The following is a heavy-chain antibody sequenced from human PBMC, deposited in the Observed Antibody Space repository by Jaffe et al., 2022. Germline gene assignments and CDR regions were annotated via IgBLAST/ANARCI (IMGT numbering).Heavy chain of an antibody. CDR3: TRDRGSSGWYDGPYYFDY. CDR1: GFTFGDYA. Sequence: EVQLVESGGGLVQPGRSLRLSCTASGFTFGDYAMSWFRQAPGKGLEWVGFIRSKAYGGTTEYAASVKGRFTISRDDSKSIAYLQMNSLKTEDTAVYYCTRDRGSSGWYDGPYYFDYWGQGTLVTVSS. D-gene: IGHD6-19*01. J-gene: IGHJ4*02. V-gene: IGHV3-49*03. CDR2: IRSKAYGGTT.